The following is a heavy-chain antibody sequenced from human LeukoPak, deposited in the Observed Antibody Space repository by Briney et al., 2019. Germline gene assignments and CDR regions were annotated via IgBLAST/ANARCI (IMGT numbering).Heavy chain of an antibody. CDR3: ARRYGDYHGDDY. Sequence: GGSLRLSCAASGFTFSSYIMSWVRQAPGKGLEWVSSISRSSSYIYYEDSVKGRFTISRDDAKNALYLQMNGLRAEDTAMYYCARRYGDYHGDDYWGQGTLVTVSS. CDR2: ISRSSSYI. CDR1: GFTFSSYI. V-gene: IGHV3-21*03. J-gene: IGHJ4*02. D-gene: IGHD4-17*01.